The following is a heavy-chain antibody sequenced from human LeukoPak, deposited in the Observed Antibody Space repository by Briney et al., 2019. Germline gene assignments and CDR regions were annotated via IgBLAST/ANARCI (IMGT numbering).Heavy chain of an antibody. J-gene: IGHJ4*02. Sequence: GGSLRLSCAASGFTFSDYYMSWIRQAPGKGLEWISYISTSGSTVYYADSVKGRFTISRDNAKNSLYLQMNSLRAEDTAMYYCARGATRDFDYWGQGTLVPVSS. CDR1: GFTFSDYY. CDR2: ISTSGSTV. CDR3: ARGATRDFDY. D-gene: IGHD2-15*01. V-gene: IGHV3-11*01.